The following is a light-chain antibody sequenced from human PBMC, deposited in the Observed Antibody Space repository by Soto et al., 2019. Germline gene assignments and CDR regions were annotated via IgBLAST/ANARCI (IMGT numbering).Light chain of an antibody. CDR1: QSVLYSSNNKNY. CDR3: QQYCSTPRT. CDR2: WAS. J-gene: IGKJ1*01. Sequence: DIVMTQSPDSLAVSLGERATINCKSSQSVLYSSNNKNYLAWYQQKPGQPPKLLIYWASTRESGVPDRFSGSGSGTDFTLPISSLQAEDVAVYYCQQYCSTPRTFGQGTKVEIK. V-gene: IGKV4-1*01.